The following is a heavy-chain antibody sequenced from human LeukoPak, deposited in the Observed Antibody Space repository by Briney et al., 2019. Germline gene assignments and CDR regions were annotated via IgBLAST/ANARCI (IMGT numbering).Heavy chain of an antibody. J-gene: IGHJ4*02. D-gene: IGHD1-26*01. V-gene: IGHV4-39*01. CDR3: ASPPTLRGVGYYFDY. CDR1: GGSISSSSYY. CDR2: IYYSGST. Sequence: SETLSLTCTVSGGSISSSSYYSGWIRQPPGKGLEWIGSIYYSGSTYYNPSLKSRVTISVDTSKNQFSLKLSSVTAADTAVYYYASPPTLRGVGYYFDYWGQGTLVTVSS.